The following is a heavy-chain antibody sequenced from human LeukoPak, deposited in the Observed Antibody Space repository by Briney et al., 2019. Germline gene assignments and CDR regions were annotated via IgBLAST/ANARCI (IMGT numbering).Heavy chain of an antibody. J-gene: IGHJ3*02. V-gene: IGHV3-11*01. CDR1: GFTFSDYY. D-gene: IGHD6-19*01. CDR2: ISSSGSTI. Sequence: TGGSLRLSCAASGFTFSDYYMSWIRQAPGKGLEWVSYISSSGSTIYYADSVKGRFTISRDNAKNSLYLQMNSLRAEDTAVYYCAKDLHGVAGTRAFDIWGQGTMVTVSS. CDR3: AKDLHGVAGTRAFDI.